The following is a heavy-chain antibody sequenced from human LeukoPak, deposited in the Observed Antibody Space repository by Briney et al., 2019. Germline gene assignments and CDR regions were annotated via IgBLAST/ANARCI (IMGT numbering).Heavy chain of an antibody. CDR2: IWHDGSQK. CDR1: GFTFSNYG. V-gene: IGHV3-33*06. J-gene: IGHJ4*02. Sequence: GRSLRLSCAASGFTFSNYGMHWVRRAPGKGLEWVALIWHDGSQKNYADSVKGRFTISRDNSKNTLYLQMNSLRAEDTVIYYCENNFDYWGQGTLVTVSS. CDR3: ENNFDY.